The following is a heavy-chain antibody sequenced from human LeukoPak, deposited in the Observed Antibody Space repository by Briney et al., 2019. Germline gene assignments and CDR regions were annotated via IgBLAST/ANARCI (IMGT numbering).Heavy chain of an antibody. CDR2: INLNSGDT. CDR3: ARDPPGHEYDLDY. J-gene: IGHJ4*02. Sequence: ASVKVSCKASGYTFTDYYMHWVRQAPGQGLECMGWINLNSGDTYYAQKFQGRVTMTRDTSISTAYMELSRLRSDDTAVYYCARDPPGHEYDLDYWGQGTLVTVSS. D-gene: IGHD3-3*01. V-gene: IGHV1-2*02. CDR1: GYTFTDYY.